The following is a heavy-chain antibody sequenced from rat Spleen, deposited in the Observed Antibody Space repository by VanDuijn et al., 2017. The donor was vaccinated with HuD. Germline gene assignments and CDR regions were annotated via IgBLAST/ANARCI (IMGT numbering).Heavy chain of an antibody. Sequence: EVQLVESGGGSVQPGRSLKLSCAASGFTFSDYYMAWVRQAPTKGLEWVASISYDNFSTYYRDSVKGRFTISRDNAKNTLYLQMDSLRSEDTATYYCARQGTRWYYFDYWGQGVMVTVSS. CDR3: ARQGTRWYYFDY. D-gene: IGHD1-1*01. J-gene: IGHJ2*01. V-gene: IGHV5-7*01. CDR2: ISYDNFST. CDR1: GFTFSDYY.